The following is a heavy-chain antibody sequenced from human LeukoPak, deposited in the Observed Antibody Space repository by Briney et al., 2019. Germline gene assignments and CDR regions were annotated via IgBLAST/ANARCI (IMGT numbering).Heavy chain of an antibody. CDR1: GFTFSSAA. J-gene: IGHJ3*02. Sequence: PGGSLRLSCAASGFTFSSAAMSWVRQAPGKGLEWVSTITGGGDSTYYADSVKGRITISRDNSKNTLYLQMNSLRAEDTAVYFCAKAYLYYYDSSGPPSDAFDIWGQGTMVTVSS. D-gene: IGHD3-22*01. CDR2: ITGGGDST. V-gene: IGHV3-23*01. CDR3: AKAYLYYYDSSGPPSDAFDI.